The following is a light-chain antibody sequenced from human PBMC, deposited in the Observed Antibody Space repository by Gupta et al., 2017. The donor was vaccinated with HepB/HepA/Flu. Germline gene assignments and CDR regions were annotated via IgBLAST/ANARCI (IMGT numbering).Light chain of an antibody. CDR3: NSRDNSGIHVI. V-gene: IGLV3-19*01. CDR2: GKN. Sequence: SSELTQDPAVSVALGQTVRITCQGDTLTSYYASWFQQKPGQAPILVMYGKNNRPSGIPDRFSGSSSGDTASLTITGAQAEDEADYYCNSRDNSGIHVIFGGGTKLTVL. CDR1: TLTSYY. J-gene: IGLJ2*01.